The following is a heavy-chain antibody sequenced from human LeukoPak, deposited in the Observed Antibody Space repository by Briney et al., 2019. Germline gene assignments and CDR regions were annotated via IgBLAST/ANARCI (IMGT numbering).Heavy chain of an antibody. CDR3: ARVGKGYSQYYFDY. J-gene: IGHJ4*02. V-gene: IGHV1-2*02. CDR1: GYTFTAYY. Sequence: ASVRVSCKASGYTFTAYYIHWVRQAPGQGLECMGWISPDSGVTNYAQKFQGRVTMTRDTSISTAYMELSRLTSDDTAVYYCARVGKGYSQYYFDYWGQGTLVTVSS. CDR2: ISPDSGVT. D-gene: IGHD4-23*01.